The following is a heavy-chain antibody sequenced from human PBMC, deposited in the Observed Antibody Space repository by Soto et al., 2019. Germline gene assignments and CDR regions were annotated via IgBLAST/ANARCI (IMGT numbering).Heavy chain of an antibody. D-gene: IGHD2-2*01. CDR1: GDSISSVAHY. Sequence: SETLSLTCSVSGDSISSVAHYWAWIRQPPGKGLEWIGSLYYTGSTYYNPSLRSRAAMSIDTSKNQFSLKLSSVTAADTAVYYCARDDSSTNFDYWGQGTLVTVSS. CDR2: LYYTGST. V-gene: IGHV4-39*02. CDR3: ARDDSSTNFDY. J-gene: IGHJ4*02.